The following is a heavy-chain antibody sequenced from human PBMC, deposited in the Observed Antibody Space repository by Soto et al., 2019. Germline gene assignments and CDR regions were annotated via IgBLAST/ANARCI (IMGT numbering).Heavy chain of an antibody. CDR2: ISSSNSYI. V-gene: IGHV3-21*01. J-gene: IGHJ4*02. CDR3: ARGTADYYDSCGYFDY. CDR1: GFTFSSYS. D-gene: IGHD3-22*01. Sequence: EVQLAESGGGLVKPGGSLRLSCAASGFTFSSYSMSWVRQAPGKGLEWVSSISSSNSYIYYADSVKGRFTISRDNAKNSLSLQMNSLRAEDTAAYYCARGTADYYDSCGYFDYWGQRTLVTVSS.